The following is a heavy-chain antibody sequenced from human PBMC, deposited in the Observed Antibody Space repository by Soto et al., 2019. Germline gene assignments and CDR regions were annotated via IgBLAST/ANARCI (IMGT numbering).Heavy chain of an antibody. J-gene: IGHJ4*02. CDR3: APLVVSGPILDY. V-gene: IGHV3-21*04. CDR2: ISSSSSKI. D-gene: IGHD2-15*01. CDR1: GFTFSSYS. Sequence: PGGSLRLSCAASGFTFSSYSMNWVRQAPGKGLEWVSSISSSSSKIYYADSVKGRFTISRDNSKSTLYLQMNSLRAEDSAVYYCAPLVVSGPILDYWGQGTLVTVSS.